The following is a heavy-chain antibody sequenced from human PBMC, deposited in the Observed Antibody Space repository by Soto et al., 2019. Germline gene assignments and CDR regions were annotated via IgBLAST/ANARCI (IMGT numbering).Heavy chain of an antibody. J-gene: IGHJ4*02. Sequence: GASVKVSCKASGYTFTSYGISWVRQAPGQGLEWMGWISAYNGNTNYAQQLQARVTMTTDTSTTPAYMEQRSLRSDDTAVYYCARDSSVASSWYYFDYWGQGTLVTVSS. CDR1: GYTFTSYG. V-gene: IGHV1-18*04. CDR3: ARDSSVASSWYYFDY. CDR2: ISAYNGNT. D-gene: IGHD6-13*01.